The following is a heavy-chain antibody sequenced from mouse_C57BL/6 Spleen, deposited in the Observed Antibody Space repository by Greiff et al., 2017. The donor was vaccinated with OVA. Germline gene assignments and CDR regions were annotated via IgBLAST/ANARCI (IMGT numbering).Heavy chain of an antibody. V-gene: IGHV5-17*01. D-gene: IGHD1-1*01. CDR2: ISSGSSTS. Sequence: EVQGVESGGGLVKPGGSLKLSCAASGFTFSDYGMHWVRQAPEKGLEWVAYISSGSSTSDYADTVKGRFNISRVNAKNTLFIDMSSLRSEDTAMYYCATITTVVAIDVWGTGTTVTVSS. J-gene: IGHJ1*03. CDR3: ATITTVVAIDV. CDR1: GFTFSDYG.